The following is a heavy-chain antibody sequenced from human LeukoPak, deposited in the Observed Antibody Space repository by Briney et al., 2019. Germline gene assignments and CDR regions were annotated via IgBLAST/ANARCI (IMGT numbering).Heavy chain of an antibody. CDR2: ISSSSSTI. CDR3: ARDRRGRHRLWLQNCYYMDV. V-gene: IGHV3-48*01. D-gene: IGHD2-21*01. Sequence: GGSLRLSCAASGFTFSSYSMNWVRQAPGKGLEWVSYISSSSSTIYYADSVKGRFTISRDNAKNSLYLQMNSLRAEDTAVYYCARDRRGRHRLWLQNCYYMDVWGKGTTVTVSS. CDR1: GFTFSSYS. J-gene: IGHJ6*03.